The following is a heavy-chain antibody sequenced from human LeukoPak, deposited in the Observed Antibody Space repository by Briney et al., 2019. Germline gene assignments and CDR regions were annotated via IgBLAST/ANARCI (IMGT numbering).Heavy chain of an antibody. CDR1: GFTFSSYS. CDR2: ISSSSSYI. Sequence: GGSLRLSCAASGFTFSSYSMNWVRQAPGKGLEWVSSISSSSSYIYYADSVKGRFTISRDNAKNSLYLQMNSLRAEDTAVYYCARDRRWLQGHYYYYMDVWGKGTTVTVSS. J-gene: IGHJ6*03. V-gene: IGHV3-21*01. CDR3: ARDRRWLQGHYYYYMDV. D-gene: IGHD5-24*01.